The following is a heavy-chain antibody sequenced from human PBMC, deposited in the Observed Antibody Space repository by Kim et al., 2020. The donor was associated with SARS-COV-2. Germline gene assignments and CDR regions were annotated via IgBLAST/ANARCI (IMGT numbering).Heavy chain of an antibody. J-gene: IGHJ4*02. CDR2: ISSSSSYI. CDR3: VPGAYDSSGYLGY. D-gene: IGHD3-22*01. V-gene: IGHV3-21*04. CDR1: GFTFSSYS. Sequence: GGSLRLSCAASGFTFSSYSMNWVRQAPGKGLEWVSSISSSSSYIYYADSVKGRFTISRDNAKNSLYLQMNSLRAEDTAVYYCVPGAYDSSGYLGYWGQGTLVTVSS.